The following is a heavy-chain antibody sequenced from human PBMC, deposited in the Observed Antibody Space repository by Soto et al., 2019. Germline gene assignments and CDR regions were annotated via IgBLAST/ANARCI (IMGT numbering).Heavy chain of an antibody. Sequence: QVQLVESGGGVVQPGRSLRLSCAASGFTFSSYGMHWVRQAPGKGLEWVAVISYDGSNKYYADSVKGRFTISRDNSKNTLYLQMNSLRAEDTVVYYCAKEGPVEMAEYHDYWGQGTLVTVSS. CDR1: GFTFSSYG. J-gene: IGHJ4*02. V-gene: IGHV3-30*18. D-gene: IGHD2-2*01. CDR2: ISYDGSNK. CDR3: AKEGPVEMAEYHDY.